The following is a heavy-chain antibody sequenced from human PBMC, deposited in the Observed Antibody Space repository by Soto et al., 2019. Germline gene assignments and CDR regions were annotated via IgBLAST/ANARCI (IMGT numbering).Heavy chain of an antibody. Sequence: PSQTLSLTCAISGDSVSSNSAAWNWIRQSPSRGLEWLGRTYYRSKWYNDYAVSVKSRITINPDTSKNQFSLQLNSVNPEETAVFYCARELTGGFGELFPQNWFDPWGQGTLVTVSS. D-gene: IGHD3-10*01. CDR1: GDSVSSNSAA. V-gene: IGHV6-1*01. CDR2: TYYRSKWYN. CDR3: ARELTGGFGELFPQNWFDP. J-gene: IGHJ5*02.